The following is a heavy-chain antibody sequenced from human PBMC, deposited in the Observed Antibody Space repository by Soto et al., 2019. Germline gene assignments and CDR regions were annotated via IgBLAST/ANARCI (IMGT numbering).Heavy chain of an antibody. CDR1: GGSISSSSYY. V-gene: IGHV4-39*01. Sequence: QLQLQESGPGLVKPSETLSLTCTVSGGSISSSSYYWGWIRQPPGKGLEWIGSIYYSGSTYYNPSLKSRVTISVDTSKNQFSLKLSAVTAADTAVYYCARQRITMIVVVQAGMDVWGQGTTVTVSS. CDR3: ARQRITMIVVVQAGMDV. CDR2: IYYSGST. J-gene: IGHJ6*02. D-gene: IGHD3-22*01.